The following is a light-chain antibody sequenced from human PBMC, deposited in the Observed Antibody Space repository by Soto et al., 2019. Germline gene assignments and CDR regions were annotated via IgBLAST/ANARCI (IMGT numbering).Light chain of an antibody. V-gene: IGLV1-40*01. CDR3: QSYDSSLTVV. J-gene: IGLJ2*01. Sequence: PVLTQPPSVSGAPGQRVTISCTGSSSNIGAGYDVHWYQQVPGTAPKLLIYGNINRPSGVPDRFSGSKSGTSASLAITGLQADDEADYYCQSYDSSLTVVFGGGTKLTVL. CDR1: SSNIGAGYD. CDR2: GNI.